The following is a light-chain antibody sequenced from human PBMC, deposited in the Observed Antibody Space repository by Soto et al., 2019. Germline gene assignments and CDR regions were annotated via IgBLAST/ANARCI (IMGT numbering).Light chain of an antibody. Sequence: EMVMSQSPSTLSVSPGERATLSCRASQSVSSYLAWYQQKPGQAPRLLIYDASNRATGIPARFSGSGSGTEFTLTISSLQSEDFAVYYCQQYHNWPITFGQGTRLEIK. V-gene: IGKV3D-15*01. CDR3: QQYHNWPIT. J-gene: IGKJ5*01. CDR2: DAS. CDR1: QSVSSY.